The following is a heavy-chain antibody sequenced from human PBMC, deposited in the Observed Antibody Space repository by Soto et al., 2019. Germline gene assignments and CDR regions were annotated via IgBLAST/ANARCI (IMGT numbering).Heavy chain of an antibody. Sequence: SETLSLTCTVSGGSISSGDYYWSWIRQPPGKGLEWIGYIYYSGSTYYNPSLKSRVTISVDTSKNQFSLKLSSVTAADTAVYYCARVGCSSTSCYTGYYYYGMDVWGQGTTVTVS. CDR1: GGSISSGDYY. CDR2: IYYSGST. V-gene: IGHV4-30-4*01. J-gene: IGHJ6*02. D-gene: IGHD2-2*02. CDR3: ARVGCSSTSCYTGYYYYGMDV.